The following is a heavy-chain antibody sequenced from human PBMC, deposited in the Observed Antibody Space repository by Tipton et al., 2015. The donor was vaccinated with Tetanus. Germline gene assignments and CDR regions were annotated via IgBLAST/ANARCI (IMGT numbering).Heavy chain of an antibody. D-gene: IGHD2-8*01. CDR1: EFLFSSFG. Sequence: SLRLSCEGSEFLFSSFGMHWVRQAPGKGLEWVALISHDGSHKDYADSVKGRFTISRDNSENTVSLQMNSLRAEDTAVYYCAKAAVFRSDPPRLYYFDYWGQGTLVTVSS. CDR2: ISHDGSHK. CDR3: AKAAVFRSDPPRLYYFDY. J-gene: IGHJ4*02. V-gene: IGHV3-30*18.